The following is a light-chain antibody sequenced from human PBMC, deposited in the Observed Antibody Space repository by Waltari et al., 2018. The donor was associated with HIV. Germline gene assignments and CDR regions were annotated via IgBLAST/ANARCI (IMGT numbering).Light chain of an antibody. CDR3: CSYAGTYTYV. CDR1: RSDLGYFDY. Sequence: QSALTQPRSVSGSPGPSVTIPCTGTRSDLGYFDYVSWYQQYPGKAPKTIIYEVSQRPSGVPDRFTASKSGITASLTISGLQDEDEADYYCCSYAGTYTYVFGTGTTVTVL. V-gene: IGLV2-11*01. CDR2: EVS. J-gene: IGLJ1*01.